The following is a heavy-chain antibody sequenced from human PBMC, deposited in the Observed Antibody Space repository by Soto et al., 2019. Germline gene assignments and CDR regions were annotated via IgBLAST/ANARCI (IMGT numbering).Heavy chain of an antibody. CDR2: IYYSGST. D-gene: IGHD3-10*01. V-gene: IGHV4-39*01. CDR1: GGSISSSSYY. CDR3: ARLDYYGSGSYSPALDV. Sequence: SETLSLTCTVSGGSISSSSYYWGWIRQPPGKGPEWIGSIYYSGSTYYNPSLKSRVTISVDTSKNQFSLKLSSVTAADTAVYYCARLDYYGSGSYSPALDVWGQGTTVTVSS. J-gene: IGHJ6*02.